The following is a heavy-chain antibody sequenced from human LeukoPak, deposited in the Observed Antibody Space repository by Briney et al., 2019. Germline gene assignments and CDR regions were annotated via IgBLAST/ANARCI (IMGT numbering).Heavy chain of an antibody. V-gene: IGHV4-39*01. J-gene: IGHJ4*02. CDR1: GGSISSSSYY. D-gene: IGHD2-2*01. CDR2: IFYSGST. Sequence: SETLSLICTVSGGSISSSSYYWVWIRQPPGKGLEWIGSIFYSGSTYYNPSLKSRVTISVDTSKNQFSLKLSAVTAADTAVYYCARHQIQPPHYFDYWGQGTLVTVSS. CDR3: ARHQIQPPHYFDY.